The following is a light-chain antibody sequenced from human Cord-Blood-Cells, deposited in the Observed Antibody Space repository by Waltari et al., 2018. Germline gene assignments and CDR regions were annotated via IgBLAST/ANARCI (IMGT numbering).Light chain of an antibody. CDR2: WAS. Sequence: DLVMTQSPDSLAVSLGERATIYCKSSQSVLYSSNNKNYLAWYQQKPGQPPKLLIYWASTRESGVPDRFSGSGSGTDFTLTISSLQAEDVAVYYCQQYYSTWTFGQGTKVEIK. V-gene: IGKV4-1*01. J-gene: IGKJ1*01. CDR1: QSVLYSSNNKNY. CDR3: QQYYSTWT.